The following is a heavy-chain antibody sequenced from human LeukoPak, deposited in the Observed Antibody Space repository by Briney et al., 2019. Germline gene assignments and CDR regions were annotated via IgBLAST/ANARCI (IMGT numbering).Heavy chain of an antibody. CDR1: GGTFSSYA. J-gene: IGHJ5*02. CDR3: ATTRYCSSTSCSGWFDP. Sequence: GASVKVSCKASGGTFSSYAISWVRQAPGQGLEWMGGIIPIFGTANYAQKFQGRVTITTDESTSTAYMELSSLRSEDTAVYYCATTRYCSSTSCSGWFDPWGQGTLGTVSS. V-gene: IGHV1-69*05. D-gene: IGHD2-2*01. CDR2: IIPIFGTA.